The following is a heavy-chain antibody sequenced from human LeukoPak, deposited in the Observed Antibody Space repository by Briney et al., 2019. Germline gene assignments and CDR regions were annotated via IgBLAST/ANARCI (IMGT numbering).Heavy chain of an antibody. CDR1: GGTFSSYA. CDR2: IIPIFGTA. CDR3: ATAKNYYVSSGYYYGYFQH. J-gene: IGHJ1*01. D-gene: IGHD3-22*01. V-gene: IGHV1-69*05. Sequence: SVKVSCKASGGTFSSYAISWVRQAPGQGLEWMGTIIPIFGTANYAQKFQGRVTITTDESTSTAYMELSSLRSEDTAVYYCATAKNYYVSSGYYYGYFQHWGQGTLVTVSS.